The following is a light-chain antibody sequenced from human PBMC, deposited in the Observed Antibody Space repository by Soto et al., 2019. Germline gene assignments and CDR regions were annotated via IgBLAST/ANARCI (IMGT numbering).Light chain of an antibody. J-gene: IGLJ2*01. CDR3: CSYAGSRVV. CDR2: EGS. CDR1: SSDVGSYDV. Sequence: QSALTQPASVSGSPGQSITISCTGTSSDVGSYDVVSWYQQYPGKAPKLIIYEGSERPSGVSNRFSGSKSGNLASVTISGLQAEDEAEYYCCSYAGSRVVFGGGTKLTVL. V-gene: IGLV2-23*01.